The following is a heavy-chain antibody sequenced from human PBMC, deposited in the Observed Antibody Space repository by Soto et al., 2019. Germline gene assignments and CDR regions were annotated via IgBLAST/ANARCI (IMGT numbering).Heavy chain of an antibody. J-gene: IGHJ5*02. CDR1: GDSVSSNSAA. Sequence: PSQTLSLTCAISGDSVSSNSAAWNWIRPSPSRGLEWLGRTYYRSKWYTYYAISVKIRITIKPDTLKNQFSLQLSSVPPDDTAVYYCARGPSPLDPWGQGTLVTVSS. CDR2: TYYRSKWYT. CDR3: ARGPSPLDP. V-gene: IGHV6-1*01.